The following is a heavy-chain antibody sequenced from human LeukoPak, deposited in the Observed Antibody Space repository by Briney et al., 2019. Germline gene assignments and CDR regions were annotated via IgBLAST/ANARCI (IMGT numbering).Heavy chain of an antibody. D-gene: IGHD6-6*01. J-gene: IGHJ3*02. CDR1: GGSISSFY. CDR3: ARSIAARPGGAFDI. Sequence: SETLSLTCTVSGGSISSFYWSWIRQPPGKGLEWIGYIYYSGNTNYNPSLKSRVAISVDTSKNQFSLKLSSVTAADTAVYYCARSIAARPGGAFDIWGQGTMVTVSS. CDR2: IYYSGNT. V-gene: IGHV4-59*01.